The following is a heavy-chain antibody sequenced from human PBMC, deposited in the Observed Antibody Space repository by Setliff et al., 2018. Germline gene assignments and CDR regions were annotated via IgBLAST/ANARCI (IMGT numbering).Heavy chain of an antibody. D-gene: IGHD2-21*01. V-gene: IGHV4-34*01. CDR2: INDRGSN. CDR1: GGSFSGYF. CDR3: ARVFKVDCAGDGCDCYGARCYYFYMDV. Sequence: SSETLSLTCAVYGGSFSGYFWSWIRQAPGRGLEWIGEINDRGSNHYNPSLKSRLIISVDAPDNQFSLRLSSVAAADTSVYYCARVFKVDCAGDGCDCYGARCYYFYMDVWGKGTTVTVSS. J-gene: IGHJ6*03.